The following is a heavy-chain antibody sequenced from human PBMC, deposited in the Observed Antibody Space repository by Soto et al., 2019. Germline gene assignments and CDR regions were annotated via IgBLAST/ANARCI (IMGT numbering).Heavy chain of an antibody. V-gene: IGHV4-4*07. D-gene: IGHD3-22*01. J-gene: IGHJ4*02. CDR1: GGSISSYY. CDR2: IYTSGST. CDR3: ARERPTSSGYPYYFDY. Sequence: QVQLQESAPGLVKPSETLSLTCTVSGGSISSYYWSWIRQPAGKGLEWIGRIYTSGSTNYNPSLKSRVTMSVDTSKNQFSLKLSSVTAADTAVYYCARERPTSSGYPYYFDYWGQGTLVTVSS.